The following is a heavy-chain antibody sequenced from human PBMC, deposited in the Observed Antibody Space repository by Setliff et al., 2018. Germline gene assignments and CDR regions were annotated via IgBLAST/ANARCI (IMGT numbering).Heavy chain of an antibody. V-gene: IGHV3-74*01. CDR3: ARDPRDGSSSPMADN. CDR2: INHDATTT. J-gene: IGHJ4*02. Sequence: GGSLRLSCAASGFTFSSHWMHWVRQVPGKGLAWVSQINHDATTTYYADSVKGRFTISRDNAKTTLYLQMNSLRVEDTAVYFCARDPRDGSSSPMADNWGQGTLVTVSS. CDR1: GFTFSSHW. D-gene: IGHD3-10*01.